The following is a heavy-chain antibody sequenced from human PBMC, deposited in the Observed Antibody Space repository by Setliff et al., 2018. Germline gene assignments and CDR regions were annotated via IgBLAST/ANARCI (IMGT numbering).Heavy chain of an antibody. CDR3: ARHHVDTAMVRGALYF. V-gene: IGHV4-59*08. D-gene: IGHD5-18*01. Sequence: PSETLSLTCTVSGGSISSYYWSWIRQPPGKGLEWIGYIYYSGSTNYNPSLKSRVTISVDTSKNQFSLQLSSVTAADTAVYYCARHHVDTAMVRGALYFWGQGTMVTVSS. CDR2: IYYSGST. J-gene: IGHJ3*01. CDR1: GGSISSYY.